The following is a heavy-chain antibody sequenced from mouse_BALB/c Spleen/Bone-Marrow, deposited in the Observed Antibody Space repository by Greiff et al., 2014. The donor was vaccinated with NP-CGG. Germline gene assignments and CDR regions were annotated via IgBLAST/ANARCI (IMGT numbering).Heavy chain of an antibody. Sequence: QVQLQQSGADLVRPGTSVKVSCKASGYAFANYLIEWVKQRPGQGLEWIGVINPGSGATNYNEKFKGKATLTADKSSSTAYMRLSSLTSDDSAVYFCARKLGPSYAMDYWGQGTSVTVSS. D-gene: IGHD4-1*01. V-gene: IGHV1-54*01. CDR2: INPGSGAT. J-gene: IGHJ4*01. CDR3: ARKLGPSYAMDY. CDR1: GYAFANYL.